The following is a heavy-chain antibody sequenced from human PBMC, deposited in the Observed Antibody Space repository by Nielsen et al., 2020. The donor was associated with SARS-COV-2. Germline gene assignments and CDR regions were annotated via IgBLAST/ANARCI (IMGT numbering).Heavy chain of an antibody. CDR2: IYYSGST. Sequence: SETLSLTCTVSGGSISSSSYYWGWIRQPPGKGLEWIGSIYYSGSTYYNPSLKSRVTISVDTSKNQFSLKLSSVTAADTALYYCARGAGWFDPWGQGTRVTVSS. V-gene: IGHV4-39*07. CDR3: ARGAGWFDP. D-gene: IGHD6-19*01. CDR1: GGSISSSSYY. J-gene: IGHJ5*02.